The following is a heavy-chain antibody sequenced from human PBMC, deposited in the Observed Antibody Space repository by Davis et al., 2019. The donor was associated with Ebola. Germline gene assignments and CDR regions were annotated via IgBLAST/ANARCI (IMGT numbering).Heavy chain of an antibody. Sequence: GESLKISCAASGFTFSGSAMHWVRQASGKGLEWMGIIYPGDSDTRYSPSFQGQVTISADKSISTAYLQWSSLKASDTAMYYCARLGSSGWTDYFDYWGQGTLVTVSS. CDR2: IYPGDSDT. CDR1: GFTFSGSA. CDR3: ARLGSSGWTDYFDY. J-gene: IGHJ4*02. D-gene: IGHD6-19*01. V-gene: IGHV5-51*01.